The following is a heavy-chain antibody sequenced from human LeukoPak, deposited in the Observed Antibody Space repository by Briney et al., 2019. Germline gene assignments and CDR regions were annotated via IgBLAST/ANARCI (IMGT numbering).Heavy chain of an antibody. V-gene: IGHV1-46*01. CDR1: GYTFTSYY. CDR3: ARDQEYSSSSTVAGMDV. CDR2: INPSGGST. D-gene: IGHD6-6*01. Sequence: GASVKVSCKASGYTFTSYYMHWVRQAPGQGLEWMGIINPSGGSTSYAQKFQGRVTMTRDTSTSTVYMELSSLRSEDTAVYYCARDQEYSSSSTVAGMDVWGQGTTVTVFS. J-gene: IGHJ6*02.